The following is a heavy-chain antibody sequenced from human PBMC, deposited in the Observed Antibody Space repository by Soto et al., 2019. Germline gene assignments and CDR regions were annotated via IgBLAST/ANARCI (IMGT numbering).Heavy chain of an antibody. V-gene: IGHV4-31*03. Sequence: SSETLSLTCTFSGGSISSCDYYWSLIRQHPGKGLEWSGHIYYSGSTNYNPSLESRVTISVDTSKNQVSLKLRSVTAADTAVYYCARAQDFESTNWLDPWAQGTLVTVSS. CDR3: ARAQDFESTNWLDP. CDR2: IYYSGST. CDR1: GGSISSCDYY. J-gene: IGHJ5*02.